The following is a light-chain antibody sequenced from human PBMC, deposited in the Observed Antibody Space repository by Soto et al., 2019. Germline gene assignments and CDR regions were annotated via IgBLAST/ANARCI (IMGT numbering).Light chain of an antibody. CDR3: QQYYITPLT. J-gene: IGKJ4*01. CDR1: QSVLYSTNNKNY. CDR2: WAA. V-gene: IGKV4-1*01. Sequence: DFVMAQSPDSLAASLGERATINCKSSQSVLYSTNNKNYLAWYQQKPGQPPKLLIYWAATRESGVPDRFSGSGSGTDFTLTISSLQAEDVAVYYCQQYYITPLTFGGGTKVEIK.